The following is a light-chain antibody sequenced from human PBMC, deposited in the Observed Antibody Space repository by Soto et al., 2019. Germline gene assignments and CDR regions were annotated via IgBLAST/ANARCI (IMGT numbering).Light chain of an antibody. CDR1: QSIGSY. CDR2: AAS. V-gene: IGKV1-39*01. Sequence: DIQMTQSPSSLSASVGDRVTIPCRASQSIGSYLNLYQHKPGKAPKLLIYAASSLQGWVPSRFSGSWSGTDFALTVSRLQPEDFATYYGEQSYNAPYTFGQGTKLVIK. CDR3: EQSYNAPYT. J-gene: IGKJ2*01.